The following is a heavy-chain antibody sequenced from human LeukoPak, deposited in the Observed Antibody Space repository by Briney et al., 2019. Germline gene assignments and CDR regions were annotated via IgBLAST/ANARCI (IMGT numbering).Heavy chain of an antibody. CDR3: ARGESSGWYGKVWFDP. CDR2: IGAYNGNT. CDR1: GYTFTSYG. V-gene: IGHV1-18*01. J-gene: IGHJ5*02. Sequence: GASVKVSCKASGYTFTSYGISWVRQAPGQGLEWMGWIGAYNGNTNYAQKLQGRVTMTTDTSTSTAYMELRSLRSDDTAVYYCARGESSGWYGKVWFDPWGQGTLVTVSS. D-gene: IGHD6-19*01.